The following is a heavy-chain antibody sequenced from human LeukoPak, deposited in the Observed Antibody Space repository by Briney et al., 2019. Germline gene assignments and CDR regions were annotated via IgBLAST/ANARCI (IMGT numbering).Heavy chain of an antibody. V-gene: IGHV3-48*01. D-gene: IGHD5/OR15-5a*01. CDR1: GLAVNTYD. CDR2: FGISGTI. J-gene: IGHJ4*02. Sequence: GGSLRLSCAASGLAVNTYDMHWVRQAPGEGPQWIAYFGISGTIYYADSVRGRFTISRDSAKNSLYLQMNGLRVDDMAIYYCAGYGVYPYWGQGTPVTVSS. CDR3: AGYGVYPY.